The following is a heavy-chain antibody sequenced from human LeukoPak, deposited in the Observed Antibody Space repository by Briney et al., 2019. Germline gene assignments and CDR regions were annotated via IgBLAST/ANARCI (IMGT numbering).Heavy chain of an antibody. CDR2: INAGNGNT. V-gene: IGHV1-3*03. CDR3: ARARYETRIWPKSRYDYYHYMDV. J-gene: IGHJ6*03. CDR1: GYTFTTHT. Sequence: ASVKVSCEASGYTFTTHTIHWVRQAPGQRLEWMGWINAGNGNTKYSQEFQDRVTITRDTSASTAYMELSSLRSEDMAVYYCARARYETRIWPKSRYDYYHYMDVWGKGTTVTVSS. D-gene: IGHD3-3*01.